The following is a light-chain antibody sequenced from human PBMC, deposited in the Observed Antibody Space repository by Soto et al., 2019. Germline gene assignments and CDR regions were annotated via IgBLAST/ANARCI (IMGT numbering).Light chain of an antibody. J-gene: IGKJ5*01. CDR3: QQFHSFPIT. Sequence: DIPLTQTPSTLSASVGDEVTITCRASQTISRWLAWYQQKPGRAPQLLIEKASTLESGVPSRFSGSGSGTDFTLTINSLQPEDYATYYCQQFHSFPITFGQGTRLEIK. CDR1: QTISRW. CDR2: KAS. V-gene: IGKV1-5*03.